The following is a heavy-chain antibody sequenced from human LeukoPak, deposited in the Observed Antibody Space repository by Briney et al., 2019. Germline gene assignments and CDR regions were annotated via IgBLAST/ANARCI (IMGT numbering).Heavy chain of an antibody. CDR1: GFTVSSNY. Sequence: GGSLRLSCAASGFTVSSNYMSWVRQAPGKGLERVSAIYSGGSTYYADSVRGRFTISRDNSKNTLYLQMNSLRAEDTAVYYCARVERHYYYYGMDVWGQGTTVTVSS. D-gene: IGHD1-1*01. CDR2: IYSGGST. CDR3: ARVERHYYYYGMDV. V-gene: IGHV3-66*01. J-gene: IGHJ6*02.